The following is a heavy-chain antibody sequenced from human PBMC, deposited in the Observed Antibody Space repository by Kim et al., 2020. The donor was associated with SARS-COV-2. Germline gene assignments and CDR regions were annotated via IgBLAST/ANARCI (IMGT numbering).Heavy chain of an antibody. CDR2: INRDGSGQ. Sequence: GGSLRLFCSASGFTFSSSWMTWVRQAPGKGLEWVGNINRDGSGQNYVGSLRGRFTISRDNTRNSLYLHMESLRAEDTAVYYCTTKNYWGQGTLVTVSS. CDR3: TTKNY. V-gene: IGHV3-7*01. CDR1: GFTFSSSW. J-gene: IGHJ4*02.